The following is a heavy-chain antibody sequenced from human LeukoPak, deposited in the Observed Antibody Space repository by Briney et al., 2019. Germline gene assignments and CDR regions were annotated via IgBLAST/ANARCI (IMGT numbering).Heavy chain of an antibody. Sequence: GGSLRLSCAASGFTFSDYAMHWVRQAPGKGLEWVAVISYDGSDRYSADSVKGRSTISRDNDKNTLYLQMNSLRAEDTAVYYCARAGKLRFLERRNNYFDYWGQGTLVTVSS. CDR2: ISYDGSDR. CDR3: ARAGKLRFLERRNNYFDY. CDR1: GFTFSDYA. V-gene: IGHV3-30*04. D-gene: IGHD3-3*01. J-gene: IGHJ4*02.